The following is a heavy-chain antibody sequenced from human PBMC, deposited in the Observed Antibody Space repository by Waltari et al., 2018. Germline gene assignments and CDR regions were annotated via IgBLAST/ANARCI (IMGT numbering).Heavy chain of an antibody. Sequence: QVQLQESGPGLVKPSETLSLTCTVSGGSISSYYWSWIRQPPGKGLEWIGYIYYSGSTNYNTSLKSRVTTSVDTSKNQFSLKLSSVTAADTAVYYCARGIFGVVSLYYYYYMDVWGKGTTVTISS. D-gene: IGHD3-3*01. V-gene: IGHV4-59*01. CDR1: GGSISSYY. J-gene: IGHJ6*03. CDR3: ARGIFGVVSLYYYYYMDV. CDR2: IYYSGST.